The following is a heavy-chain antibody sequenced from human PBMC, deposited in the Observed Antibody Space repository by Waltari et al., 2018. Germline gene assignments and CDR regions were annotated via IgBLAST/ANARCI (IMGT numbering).Heavy chain of an antibody. V-gene: IGHV1-69-2*01. Sequence: VQLVQSGAEVKKPGASVKVSCKASGYTVTSYGISWVRQAPGKGLEGMGRVDPEDGETIYAEKFQGRVTITADTSTDTAYMELNSLRSEDTAVYYCATKSSPYEIDAFDIWGQGTMVTVSS. CDR2: VDPEDGET. CDR3: ATKSSPYEIDAFDI. D-gene: IGHD5-12*01. J-gene: IGHJ3*02. CDR1: GYTVTSYG.